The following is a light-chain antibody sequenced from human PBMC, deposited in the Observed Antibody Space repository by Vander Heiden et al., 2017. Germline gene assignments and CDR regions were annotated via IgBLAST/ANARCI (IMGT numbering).Light chain of an antibody. V-gene: IGLV1-47*01. CDR1: RSNIGGNC. Sequence: QSALTLPPPASGSPGPRVTTSCSGTRSNIGGNCVYWYQQLPETAPIVLVFKNSQRPSGVPDRFSGSKSGTSASLAISRVRSEDEADYYCATWDKSLSAVVFGGGTKLTVL. CDR3: ATWDKSLSAVV. CDR2: KNS. J-gene: IGLJ2*01.